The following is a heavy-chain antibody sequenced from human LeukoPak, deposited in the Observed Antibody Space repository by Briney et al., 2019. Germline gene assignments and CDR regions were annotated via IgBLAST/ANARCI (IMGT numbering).Heavy chain of an antibody. CDR1: GYTFTGYY. V-gene: IGHV1-2*02. D-gene: IGHD6-19*01. CDR3: ARPTAITVAGPYYYYMDV. CDR2: INPSSGGT. Sequence: ASVKVSCKASGYTFTGYYMHWVRQAPGQGLEWMGWINPSSGGTNYAQKFQGRVTMTRDTSISTAYMELSRLRSDDTAVYYCARPTAITVAGPYYYYMDVWGKGTTVTVSS. J-gene: IGHJ6*03.